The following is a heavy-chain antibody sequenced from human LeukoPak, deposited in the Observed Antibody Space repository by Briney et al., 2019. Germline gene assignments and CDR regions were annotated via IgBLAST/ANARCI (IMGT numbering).Heavy chain of an antibody. J-gene: IGHJ4*02. Sequence: PSQTLSLTCTVSGGSISSGGYYWSWIRQHPGKGLGWIGYIYYSGSTYYNPSLKSRVTISVDTSKNQFSLKLSSVTAADTAVYYCAGVCGGLLPHFDYWGQGTLVTVSS. D-gene: IGHD3-10*01. CDR2: IYYSGST. CDR3: AGVCGGLLPHFDY. CDR1: GGSISSGGYY. V-gene: IGHV4-31*03.